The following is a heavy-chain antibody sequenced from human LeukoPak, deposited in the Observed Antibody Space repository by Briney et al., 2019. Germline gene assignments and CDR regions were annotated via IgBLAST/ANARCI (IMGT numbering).Heavy chain of an antibody. V-gene: IGHV4-61*01. J-gene: IGHJ4*02. CDR2: IYYSGST. CDR1: GGSVSSGSYY. D-gene: IGHD5-12*01. Sequence: SETLSLTCTVSGGSVSSGSYYWSWIRQPPGKGLEWIGYIYYSGSTNYNPSLKSRVTISVDTSKNQFSLKLSSVTAADTAVYYCAKTSGYDYSFDDWGQGTLVTVSS. CDR3: AKTSGYDYSFDD.